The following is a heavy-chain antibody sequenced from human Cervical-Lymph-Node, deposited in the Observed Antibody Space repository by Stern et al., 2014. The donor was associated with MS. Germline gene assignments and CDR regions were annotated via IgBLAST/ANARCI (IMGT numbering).Heavy chain of an antibody. J-gene: IGHJ6*02. CDR1: GGSISSHY. Sequence: QVQLQESGPGLVKPSESLSLTCTVSGGSISSHYWPWMRQPPGKGLEWIGYTQYRVSTSYIPSLKILVTMSLDTSKNQISVRVNAVTAADTAVYYCVRYFGGGSCPDVWGQGTTVTAS. CDR2: TQYRVST. V-gene: IGHV4-59*11. CDR3: VRYFGGGSCPDV. D-gene: IGHD2-15*01.